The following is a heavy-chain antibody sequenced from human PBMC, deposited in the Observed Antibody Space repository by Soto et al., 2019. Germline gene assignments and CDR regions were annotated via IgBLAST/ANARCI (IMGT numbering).Heavy chain of an antibody. CDR2: ISAYSGHT. Sequence: QVQLVQSGGEVKKPGASVKVSCKASGYTFTDYSISWVRQAPGQGHEWMGWISAYSGHTNYVRHLGGRCPMTADTPTNTAYMELRSLTSDDTAVYYCARDVEWELVELGLSFSGMDVWGRGTSMTVYS. D-gene: IGHD1-26*01. J-gene: IGHJ6*02. CDR3: ARDVEWELVELGLSFSGMDV. CDR1: GYTFTDYS. V-gene: IGHV1-18*01.